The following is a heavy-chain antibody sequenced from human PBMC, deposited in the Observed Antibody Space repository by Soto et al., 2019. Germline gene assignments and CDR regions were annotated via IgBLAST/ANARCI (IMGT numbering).Heavy chain of an antibody. J-gene: IGHJ6*02. V-gene: IGHV4-34*01. CDR1: GGSFSGYI. CDR3: ARGGHSGYYFIGYYGMDV. CDR2: INHSGSA. Sequence: PSETLSLTCAVNGGSFSGYIWTWIRQTPGKGLQWIGQINHSGSAVYNPSLKSRVTISVDTSKNQFSLKLSSVTAADTAVYYCARGGHSGYYFIGYYGMDVWGQGTTVTVS. D-gene: IGHD3-22*01.